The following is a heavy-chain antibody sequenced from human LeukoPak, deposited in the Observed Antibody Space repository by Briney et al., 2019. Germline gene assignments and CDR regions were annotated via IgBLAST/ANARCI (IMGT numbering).Heavy chain of an antibody. CDR1: GGSISSSSYY. CDR3: ARGGRWHGNDY. D-gene: IGHD4-23*01. J-gene: IGHJ4*02. Sequence: SETLSLTCTVSGGSISSSSYYWGWIRQPPGKGLEWIGSIYYSGSTYYNPSLKSRVTISVDTSKNQFSLKLSSVTAADTAVYYCARGGRWHGNDYWGQGTLVTVSS. V-gene: IGHV4-39*07. CDR2: IYYSGST.